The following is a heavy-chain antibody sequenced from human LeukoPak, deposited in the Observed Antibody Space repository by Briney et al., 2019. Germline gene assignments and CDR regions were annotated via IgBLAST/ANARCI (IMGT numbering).Heavy chain of an antibody. CDR1: GFTFDDCA. CDR2: ISWDGGST. D-gene: IGHD2-15*01. CDR3: AKDYCSGGSCYCDY. Sequence: PGGSLRLSCAASGFTFDDCAMHWVRQAPGKGLEWVSLISWDGGSTYYADSVKGRFTISRDNSKNSLYLQMNSLRAEDTALYYCAKDYCSGGSCYCDYWGQGTLVTVSS. V-gene: IGHV3-43D*03. J-gene: IGHJ4*02.